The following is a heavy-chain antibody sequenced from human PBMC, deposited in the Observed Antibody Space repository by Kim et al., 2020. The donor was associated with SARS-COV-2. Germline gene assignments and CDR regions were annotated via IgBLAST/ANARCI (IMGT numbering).Heavy chain of an antibody. CDR1: GGSISPYF. J-gene: IGHJ4*02. CDR3: ARDRVVGNYNEHYFDS. CDR2: VYYRGST. D-gene: IGHD3-22*01. V-gene: IGHV4-59*13. Sequence: SETLSLTCTVSGGSISPYFWTWIRQPPGKGLEWIGYVYYRGSTNYNPSLKSRVTISVDTSKNQFSLRLSSVTAADTAVYYCARDRVVGNYNEHYFDSWGQGNLVTVSS.